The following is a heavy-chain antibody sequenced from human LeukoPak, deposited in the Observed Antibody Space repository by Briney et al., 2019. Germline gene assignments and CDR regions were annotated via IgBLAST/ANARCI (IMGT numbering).Heavy chain of an antibody. D-gene: IGHD6-19*01. V-gene: IGHV4-39*01. CDR3: ARYVLSVAGTSL. Sequence: SECLSLTCTVSGGSISSSSYYWGWIRQPPGQGLEWIGTIYYSGSTYHNPSLKSRVTISVDTSKNQFSLKLSSVTAADTAVYYCARYVLSVAGTSLWGQGT. CDR1: GGSISSSSYY. CDR2: IYYSGST. J-gene: IGHJ4*02.